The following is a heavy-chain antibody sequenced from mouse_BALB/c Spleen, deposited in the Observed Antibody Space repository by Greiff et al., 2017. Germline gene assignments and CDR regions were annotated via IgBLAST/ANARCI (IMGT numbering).Heavy chain of an antibody. V-gene: IGHV1-63*01. CDR1: GYAFTNYW. J-gene: IGHJ3*01. CDR3: ARWDPFAY. D-gene: IGHD4-1*01. Sequence: QVHVKQSGAELVRPGTSVKISCKASGYAFTNYWLGWVKQRPGHGLEWIGDIYPGSGNTYYNEKFKGKATLTADKSSSTAYMQLSSLTSEDSAVYFCARWDPFAYWGQGTLVTVSA. CDR2: IYPGSGNT.